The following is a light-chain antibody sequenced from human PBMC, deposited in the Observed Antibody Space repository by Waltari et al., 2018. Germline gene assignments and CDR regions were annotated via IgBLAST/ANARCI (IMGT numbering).Light chain of an antibody. Sequence: QSVLTQPPSVSEAPRQRVTISCSGSISNIGNNGVNWYQQVPGKAPKLLIYYDDLLPSGVSDRCSGSKSGTSASLAISGLQFEDEAEYFCAAWDDSLNGRVFGGGTKLTVL. CDR2: YDD. V-gene: IGLV1-36*01. CDR1: ISNIGNNG. J-gene: IGLJ3*02. CDR3: AAWDDSLNGRV.